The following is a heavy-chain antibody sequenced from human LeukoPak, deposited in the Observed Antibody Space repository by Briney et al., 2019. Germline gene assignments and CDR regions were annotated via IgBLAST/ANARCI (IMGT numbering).Heavy chain of an antibody. CDR1: GFTFSGYD. D-gene: IGHD3-22*01. J-gene: IGHJ3*02. CDR2: ISSSSSTI. Sequence: GGSLRLSCAASGFTFSGYDMSWVRQAPGKGLEWVSYISSSSSTIYYADSVKGRFTISRDNAKNSLYLQMNSLRAEDTAVYYCAAHYDSSGYYFDAFDIWGQGTMVTVSS. CDR3: AAHYDSSGYYFDAFDI. V-gene: IGHV3-48*04.